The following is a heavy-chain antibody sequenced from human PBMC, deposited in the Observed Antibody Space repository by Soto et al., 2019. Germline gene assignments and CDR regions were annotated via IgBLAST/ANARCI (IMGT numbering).Heavy chain of an antibody. Sequence: SVKVSCKASGGTFSSYAISWVRQAPGQGLEWMGGIIPIFGTANYAQKFQGRVTITADESTSTAYMELSSLRSEDTAAYYCATRMVRGVIITALKIYGMDVWGQGTTVTVSS. CDR1: GGTFSSYA. CDR2: IIPIFGTA. CDR3: ATRMVRGVIITALKIYGMDV. D-gene: IGHD3-10*01. V-gene: IGHV1-69*13. J-gene: IGHJ6*02.